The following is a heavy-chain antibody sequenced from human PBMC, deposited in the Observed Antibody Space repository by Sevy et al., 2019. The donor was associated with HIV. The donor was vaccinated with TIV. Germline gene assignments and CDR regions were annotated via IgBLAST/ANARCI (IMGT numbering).Heavy chain of an antibody. CDR3: ANSRGRFEGSSWLYYYYLMDV. V-gene: IGHV3-30*18. CDR1: GFTFSKIG. J-gene: IGHJ6*02. D-gene: IGHD6-13*01. Sequence: GGFLRLSCAASGFTFSKIGMHWVRQAPGKGLEWVAVISNDGSDKQYADAVKGRFTISRDNSKDMLFLQMNSLRLEDSAVYYCANSRGRFEGSSWLYYYYLMDVWGQGTTVTVSS. CDR2: ISNDGSDK.